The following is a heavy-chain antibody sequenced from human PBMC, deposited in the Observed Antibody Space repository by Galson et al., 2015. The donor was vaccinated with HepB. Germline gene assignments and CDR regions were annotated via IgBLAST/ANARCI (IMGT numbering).Heavy chain of an antibody. J-gene: IGHJ4*02. V-gene: IGHV3-74*01. Sequence: SLRLSCAASGFTFSSYWMHWVRQAPGKGLVWVSRINSDGSSTSYADSVKGRFTISRDNAKNTLYLQMNSLRAEDTAVYYCAREDVGYGDYSLGHPFDYWGQGTLVTVSS. CDR3: AREDVGYGDYSLGHPFDY. D-gene: IGHD4-17*01. CDR2: INSDGSST. CDR1: GFTFSSYW.